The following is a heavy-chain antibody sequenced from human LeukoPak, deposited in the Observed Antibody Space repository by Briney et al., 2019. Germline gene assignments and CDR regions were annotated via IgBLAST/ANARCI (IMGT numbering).Heavy chain of an antibody. CDR3: ARAKARRVVPVDP. D-gene: IGHD2-2*01. CDR2: ISSSSSTI. J-gene: IGHJ5*02. CDR1: GFTFSSYS. Sequence: GGSLRLSCAASGFTFSSYSMNWVRQAPGKGLEWVSYISSSSSTIYYADSVKGRFTISRDNAKNSLYLQMNSLRAEDTAVYYCARAKARRVVPVDPWGQGTLVTVSS. V-gene: IGHV3-48*04.